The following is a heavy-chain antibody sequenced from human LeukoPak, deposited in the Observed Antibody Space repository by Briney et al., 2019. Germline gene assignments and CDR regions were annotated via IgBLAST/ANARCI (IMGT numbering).Heavy chain of an antibody. CDR2: ISYDGSNK. CDR1: GFTFSSYA. Sequence: PGRSLRLSCAASGFTFSSYAMYWVRQAPGKGLEWVAVISYDGSNKYYADSVKGRFTISRDNAKNSLYLQMNSLRAEDTAVYYCAREGEGDYYYYMDVWGKGTTVTVSS. CDR3: AREGEGDYYYYMDV. J-gene: IGHJ6*03. V-gene: IGHV3-30-3*01.